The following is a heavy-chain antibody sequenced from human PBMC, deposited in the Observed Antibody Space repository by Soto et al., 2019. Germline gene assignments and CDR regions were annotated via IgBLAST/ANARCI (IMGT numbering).Heavy chain of an antibody. CDR1: GFTFDDYA. CDR3: AKDSRRYCSGGSCYGAFDI. Sequence: EVQLVESGGGLVQPGRSLRLSCAASGFTFDDYAMHWVRQAPGKGLEWVSGISWNSGSIGYADSVKGRFTISRDNAKNSLYLQMNSLRAEDTALYYCAKDSRRYCSGGSCYGAFDIWGQGTMVTVSS. CDR2: ISWNSGSI. D-gene: IGHD2-15*01. V-gene: IGHV3-9*01. J-gene: IGHJ3*02.